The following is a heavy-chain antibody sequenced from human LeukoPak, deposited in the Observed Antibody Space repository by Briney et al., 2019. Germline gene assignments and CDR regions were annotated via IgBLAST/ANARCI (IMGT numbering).Heavy chain of an antibody. J-gene: IGHJ5*02. CDR2: INHSGST. CDR3: ARGRLVMELRYLDWLVARPNWFDP. V-gene: IGHV4-34*01. Sequence: SSETLSLTCAVYGGSFSGYYWSWLRQPPGKGLEWIGEINHSGSTNYNPSLKSRVTISVDTSKNQFSLKLSSVTAADTAVYYCARGRLVMELRYLDWLVARPNWFDPWGQGTLVTVSS. CDR1: GGSFSGYY. D-gene: IGHD3-9*01.